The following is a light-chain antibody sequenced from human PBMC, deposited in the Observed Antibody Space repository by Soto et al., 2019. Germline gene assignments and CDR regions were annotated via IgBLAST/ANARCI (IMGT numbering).Light chain of an antibody. J-gene: IGLJ2*01. CDR3: SSYAGSNRLL. CDR2: EVT. V-gene: IGLV2-8*01. Sequence: QSVLTQPPSASGSPGQSVTISCTGTRSDIGGYNFVSWYQQYPGKAPKLILFEVTKRPAGVPDRFSGSKSGNTASLTVSGLQAEDEADYYCSSYAGSNRLLFGGGTKLTVL. CDR1: RSDIGGYNF.